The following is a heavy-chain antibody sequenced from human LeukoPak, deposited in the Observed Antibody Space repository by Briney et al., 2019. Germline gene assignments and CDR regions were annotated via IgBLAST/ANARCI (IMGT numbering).Heavy chain of an antibody. CDR2: IYYSGST. Sequence: PSETLSLTCAVYGGSFSGYYWSWIRQPPGKGLEWIGSIYYSGSTYYNPSLKSRVTISVDTSKNQFSLKLSSVTAADTAVYYCARLATYGDYDYWGQGTLVTVSS. CDR3: ARLATYGDYDY. CDR1: GGSFSGYY. V-gene: IGHV4-34*01. D-gene: IGHD4-17*01. J-gene: IGHJ4*02.